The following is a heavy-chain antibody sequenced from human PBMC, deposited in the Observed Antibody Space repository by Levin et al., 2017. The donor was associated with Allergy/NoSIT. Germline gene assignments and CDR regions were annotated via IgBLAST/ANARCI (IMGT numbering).Heavy chain of an antibody. Sequence: KISCKASGGTFSSYAISWVRQAPGQGLEWMGRIVPTLGIINYAQHFQGRVTITADKSTSTVYMELSSLRSEDTAVYHCARAGYYESSGYYYYYYGMDVWGQGTTVTVSS. V-gene: IGHV1-69*04. J-gene: IGHJ6*02. CDR1: GGTFSSYA. CDR2: IVPTLGII. D-gene: IGHD3-22*01. CDR3: ARAGYYESSGYYYYYYGMDV.